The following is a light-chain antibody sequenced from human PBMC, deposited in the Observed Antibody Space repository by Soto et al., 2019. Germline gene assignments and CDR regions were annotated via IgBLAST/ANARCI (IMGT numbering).Light chain of an antibody. CDR1: QGISNY. Sequence: DIQMTQSPSSLSASVGDRVTITCRASQGISNYLAWYQQKPGKVPKLLIYAASTLQSGVPSRFRGSGSGIDVNLTISILQPEDVATYYCQKYNSAPFTFVPGTKVDIK. V-gene: IGKV1-27*01. J-gene: IGKJ3*01. CDR3: QKYNSAPFT. CDR2: AAS.